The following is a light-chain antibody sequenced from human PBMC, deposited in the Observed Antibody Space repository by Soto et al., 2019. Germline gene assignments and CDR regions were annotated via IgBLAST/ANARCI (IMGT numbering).Light chain of an antibody. CDR2: GAS. J-gene: IGKJ3*01. CDR1: EAISIY. V-gene: IGKV1-27*01. CDR3: QKYNNVPFT. Sequence: DTQMTQSPYSLSASVGDRVTITCRASEAISIYLAWYQQKPGKVPNLLIYGASTLQSGGPSRFSGSGSGTDFTLTISSLQPEDVATYYCQKYNNVPFTFGPGTKVEIK.